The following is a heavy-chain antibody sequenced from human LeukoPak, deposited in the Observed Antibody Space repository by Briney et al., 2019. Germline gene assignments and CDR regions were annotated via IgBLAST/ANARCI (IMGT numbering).Heavy chain of an antibody. D-gene: IGHD3-10*01. Sequence: PSETLSLTCTVSGGSISSYYWSWIRQPPGKGLQWIGYIYYSGSTNYNPSLKSRVTISVDTSKNQFSLKLSSVTAADTAVYYCARRNYGSGSYYIDYWGQGTLVTVSS. V-gene: IGHV4-59*08. CDR2: IYYSGST. CDR3: ARRNYGSGSYYIDY. J-gene: IGHJ4*02. CDR1: GGSISSYY.